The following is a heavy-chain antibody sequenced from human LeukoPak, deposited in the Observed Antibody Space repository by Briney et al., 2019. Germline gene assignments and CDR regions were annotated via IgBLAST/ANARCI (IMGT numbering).Heavy chain of an antibody. J-gene: IGHJ1*01. CDR2: ISFSGSTI. Sequence: GGSLRLSCAASGFTFSRYEMNWVRQAPGKGLEWVSYISFSGSTIYYADSVKGRFTISRDNAKNSLYVQMNSLRAEDTAVYYCARGGYYDSSGYYYVGYFHHWGQGTLVTVSS. V-gene: IGHV3-48*03. CDR1: GFTFSRYE. D-gene: IGHD3-22*01. CDR3: ARGGYYDSSGYYYVGYFHH.